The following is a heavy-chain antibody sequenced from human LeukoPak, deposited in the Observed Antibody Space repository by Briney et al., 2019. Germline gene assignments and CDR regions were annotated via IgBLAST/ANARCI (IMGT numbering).Heavy chain of an antibody. CDR3: ARGGHFWYFDL. CDR1: GGSFSGYF. J-gene: IGHJ2*01. CDR2: INHSGST. Sequence: SETLSLTCAVYGGSFSGYFWSWIRQPPGKGLEWIGEINHSGSTNYNPSLKSRVTISVDTSKNQFSLKLSSVTAADTAVYCCARGGHFWYFDLWGRGTLVTVSS. V-gene: IGHV4-34*01. D-gene: IGHD3-3*02.